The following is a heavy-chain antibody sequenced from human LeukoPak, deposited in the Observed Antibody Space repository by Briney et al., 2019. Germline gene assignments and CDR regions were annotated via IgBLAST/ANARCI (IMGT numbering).Heavy chain of an antibody. CDR3: AKDLRGLWFGELYY. Sequence: PGRSLRLPCEASRFTFSTYAINWVRQAPGKGLEWVAAVSFDAGNKYYTDSVRGRFTISRDNSKNTLYLQMNSLRAEDTAVYYCAKDLRGLWFGELYYWGQGTLVTVSS. D-gene: IGHD3-10*01. J-gene: IGHJ4*02. CDR1: RFTFSTYA. CDR2: VSFDAGNK. V-gene: IGHV3-30*04.